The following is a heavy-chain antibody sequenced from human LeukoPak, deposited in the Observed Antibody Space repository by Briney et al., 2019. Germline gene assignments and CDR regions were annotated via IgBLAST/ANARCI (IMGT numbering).Heavy chain of an antibody. D-gene: IGHD3-10*01. CDR3: ARRFAPSRNDAFDI. CDR1: GGSINSSSYY. J-gene: IGHJ3*02. Sequence: ASETLSLTCTVSGGSINSSSYYWGWIRQPPGKGLEWIGTIYYSGSTYYNPSLKSRVTISVDTSKNQFSLKLSSVTASDTAVYYCARRFAPSRNDAFDIWGQGTMVTVSS. V-gene: IGHV4-39*01. CDR2: IYYSGST.